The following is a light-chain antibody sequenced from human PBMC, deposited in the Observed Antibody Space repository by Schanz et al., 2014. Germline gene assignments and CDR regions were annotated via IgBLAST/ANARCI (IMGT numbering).Light chain of an antibody. J-gene: IGKJ2*02. CDR2: AAS. CDR1: QSISSY. Sequence: DIQMTQSPSSLSASVGDRVTITCRAGQSISSYLNWYQQKPGKAPKLLIYAASNLQSGVPSRFSGSGSGTDFTLTIRSLQPEDFATYYCQQSYSTPRTFGQGTKLEIK. CDR3: QQSYSTPRT. V-gene: IGKV1-39*01.